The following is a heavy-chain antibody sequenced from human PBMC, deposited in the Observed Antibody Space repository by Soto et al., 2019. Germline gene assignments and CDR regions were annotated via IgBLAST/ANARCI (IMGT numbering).Heavy chain of an antibody. J-gene: IGHJ6*02. D-gene: IGHD2-2*01. CDR2: IIPIFGTA. CDR1: GGTFSSYA. Sequence: QVQLVQSGAEVKKPGSSVKVSCKASGGTFSSYAISWVRQAPGQGLEWMGGIIPIFGTANYAQKFQGRVTITADESTSTAYMELSSLRSDAMDVYYCARDRYCSSTSCRLGYSPSYYYYYYGMDVWGQGTTVTVSS. CDR3: ARDRYCSSTSCRLGYSPSYYYYYYGMDV. V-gene: IGHV1-69*01.